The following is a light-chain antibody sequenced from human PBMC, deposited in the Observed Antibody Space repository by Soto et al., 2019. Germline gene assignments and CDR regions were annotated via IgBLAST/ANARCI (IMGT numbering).Light chain of an antibody. V-gene: IGKV1-9*01. CDR2: LAS. CDR1: QGITSD. J-gene: IGKJ4*01. CDR3: QQLNSHPLT. Sequence: DIQLTQSPSFLSASVGDRVTITCRASQGITSDLAWYQQKPGQAPKLLICLASTLQSGVPSRFSGSGSGTEFTLTISTLQPEEFASYYCQQLNSHPLTFGGGTKVEIK.